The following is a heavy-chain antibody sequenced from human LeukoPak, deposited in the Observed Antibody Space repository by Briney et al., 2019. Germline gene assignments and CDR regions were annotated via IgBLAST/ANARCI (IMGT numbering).Heavy chain of an antibody. V-gene: IGHV3-23*01. CDR2: ISGSGGST. D-gene: IGHD3-10*01. Sequence: GGSPRLSCAASGFTFSSYAMSWVRQAPGKGLEWVSAISGSGGSTYYADSVKGRFTISRDNSKNTLYLQMNSLRAEDTAVYYCARVTYGSGSYWGQGTLVTVSS. CDR1: GFTFSSYA. CDR3: ARVTYGSGSY. J-gene: IGHJ4*02.